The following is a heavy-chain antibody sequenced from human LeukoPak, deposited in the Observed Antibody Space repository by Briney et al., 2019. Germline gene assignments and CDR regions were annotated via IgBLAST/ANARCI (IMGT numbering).Heavy chain of an antibody. Sequence: PGQSLRLSCAPSALTFGDHAMHWDRQPPGRGLEWVSRISLDAGSLAYADSVKGRFTISRDNAKNPLYLQMNSLRAEDTALYYCAKDRVGSLNYYGMDVWGQGTTVIVSS. V-gene: IGHV3-9*01. CDR3: AKDRVGSLNYYGMDV. J-gene: IGHJ6*02. CDR1: ALTFGDHA. CDR2: ISLDAGSL. D-gene: IGHD1-26*01.